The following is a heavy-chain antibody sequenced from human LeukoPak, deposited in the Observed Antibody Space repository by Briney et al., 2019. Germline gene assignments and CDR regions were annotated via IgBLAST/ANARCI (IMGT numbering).Heavy chain of an antibody. CDR1: GFTFSDYH. Sequence: GGPLRLSCAASGFTFSDYHINWVRQAPGKGLEWLSYISSTSTSMNYADSVRGRFAISRDNAKNSLYLQMNSLRDEDTAVYYCARVWQDNSGVDYWGQGTLVTVSS. D-gene: IGHD2-21*01. V-gene: IGHV3-48*02. J-gene: IGHJ4*02. CDR2: ISSTSTSM. CDR3: ARVWQDNSGVDY.